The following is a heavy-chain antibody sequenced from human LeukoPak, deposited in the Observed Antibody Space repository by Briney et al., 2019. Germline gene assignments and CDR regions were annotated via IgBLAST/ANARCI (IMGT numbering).Heavy chain of an antibody. D-gene: IGHD6-13*01. V-gene: IGHV3-23*01. CDR3: AKDRGDAAAGMAYYYYYMDV. J-gene: IGHJ6*03. Sequence: GGSLRLSCVASGFTFSGFAMIWVRQAPGKGLQWVSAISGPSSHTYYADSVRGRFTISRDNSKNTLYLQMNSLRAEDTAVYYCAKDRGDAAAGMAYYYYYMDVWGKGTTVTISS. CDR2: ISGPSSHT. CDR1: GFTFSGFA.